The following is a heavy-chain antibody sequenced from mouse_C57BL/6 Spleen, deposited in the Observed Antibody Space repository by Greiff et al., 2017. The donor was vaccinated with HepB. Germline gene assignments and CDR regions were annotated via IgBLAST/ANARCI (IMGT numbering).Heavy chain of an antibody. D-gene: IGHD2-4*01. CDR2: IDPSDSYT. J-gene: IGHJ2*01. CDR1: GYTFTSYW. CDR3: ARWDYEGQGY. Sequence: VQLQQPGAELVMPGASVKLSCKASGYTFTSYWMHWVKQRPGQGLEWIGEIDPSDSYTNYNQKFKGKSTLTVDKSSSTAYMQLSSLTSEDSAVYYCARWDYEGQGYWGQGTTLTVSS. V-gene: IGHV1-69*01.